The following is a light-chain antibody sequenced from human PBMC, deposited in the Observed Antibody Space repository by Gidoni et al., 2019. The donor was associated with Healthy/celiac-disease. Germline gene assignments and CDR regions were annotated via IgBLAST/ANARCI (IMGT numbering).Light chain of an antibody. V-gene: IGKV1-39*01. Sequence: DIQMTQSPSSLSASVGDRVTITCRASQSISSYWYQQKPGKAPKLLIYAASSLQSGVPSRFSCSGSGTDFTLTISSLQPEDFATYYCQQSYSTPYTFGQGTKLEIK. CDR3: QQSYSTPYT. CDR1: QSISSY. CDR2: AAS. J-gene: IGKJ2*01.